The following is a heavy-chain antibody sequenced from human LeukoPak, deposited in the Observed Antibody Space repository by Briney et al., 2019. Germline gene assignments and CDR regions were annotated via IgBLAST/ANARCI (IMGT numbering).Heavy chain of an antibody. V-gene: IGHV3-23*01. Sequence: PGGSLRLSCAASGFTFSIFAMSWVRQAPGKGLEWASTISGSGGSAYYADSVKGRFTISRDKSKNTLYLQMNSLRAEDTAVYYCVRGYSYGWFDPWGQGTLVTVSS. CDR2: ISGSGGSA. D-gene: IGHD5-18*01. CDR1: GFTFSIFA. CDR3: VRGYSYGWFDP. J-gene: IGHJ5*02.